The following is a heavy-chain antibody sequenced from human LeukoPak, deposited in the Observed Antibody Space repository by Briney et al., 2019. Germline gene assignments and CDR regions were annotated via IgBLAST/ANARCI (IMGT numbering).Heavy chain of an antibody. CDR3: AKDISHLYGSGSSLDY. CDR2: IYSGGST. D-gene: IGHD3-10*01. Sequence: GSLRLSCAASGFTVSSNYMSWVRQAPGKGLEWVSVIYSGGSTYYADSVKGRFTISRDNAKNSLYLQMNSLRAEDTALYYCAKDISHLYGSGSSLDYWGQGTLVTVSS. V-gene: IGHV3-53*05. J-gene: IGHJ4*02. CDR1: GFTVSSNY.